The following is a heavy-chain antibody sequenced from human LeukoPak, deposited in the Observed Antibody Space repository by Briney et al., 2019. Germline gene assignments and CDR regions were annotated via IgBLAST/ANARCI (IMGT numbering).Heavy chain of an antibody. D-gene: IGHD3-16*01. Sequence: GGSLRLSCAASGFVFNNRATSWVRQAPGKGLEWVSTISSSGLSTYYTESVKGRFTISRDNSKKTLFLQMSSLRAEDTAVYFCAKHVSSAPGDAYDVWGQGTLVTVAS. CDR3: AKHVSSAPGDAYDV. CDR1: GFVFNNRA. J-gene: IGHJ3*01. V-gene: IGHV3-23*01. CDR2: ISSSGLST.